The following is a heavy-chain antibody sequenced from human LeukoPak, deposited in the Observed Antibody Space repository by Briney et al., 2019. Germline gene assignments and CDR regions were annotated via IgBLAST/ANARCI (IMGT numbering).Heavy chain of an antibody. V-gene: IGHV3-48*01. CDR3: ARLDSHGWF. CDR2: ISSSGKTM. J-gene: IGHJ4*02. Sequence: GGSLRLSCAASGFTFSSYNMNWVCQAPGKGLEWISYISSSGKTMYYADSVKGRFTISRNNARNSLYLQMNSLRAGDTAIYYCARLDSHGWFWGQGTLVTVSS. CDR1: GFTFSSYN. D-gene: IGHD5-18*01.